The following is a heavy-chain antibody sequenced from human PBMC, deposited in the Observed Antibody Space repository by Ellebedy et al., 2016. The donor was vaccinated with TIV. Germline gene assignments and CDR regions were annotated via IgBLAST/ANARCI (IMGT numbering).Heavy chain of an antibody. CDR1: GFTFSSYW. J-gene: IGHJ6*03. D-gene: IGHD3-10*01. CDR3: ARESRGSGSYYLYYYYMDV. Sequence: GESLKISXAASGFTFSSYWMSWVRQAPGKGLEWVANIKQDGSEKYYADSVKGRFTISRDNSKNTLYLQMNSLRAEDTAVYYCARESRGSGSYYLYYYYMDVWGKGTTVTVSS. V-gene: IGHV3-7*01. CDR2: IKQDGSEK.